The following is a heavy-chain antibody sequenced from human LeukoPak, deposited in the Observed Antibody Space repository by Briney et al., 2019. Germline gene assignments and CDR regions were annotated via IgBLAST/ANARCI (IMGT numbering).Heavy chain of an antibody. Sequence: GASVKVSCKASGYTFTGYYMHWVRQAPGQGLEWMGWINPNSGGTNYAQKFQGRVTMTRDTSISTAYMELSRLRSDDTAVYYCARDLYYDSSGHDYWGQGTLVTVSS. CDR1: GYTFTGYY. D-gene: IGHD3-22*01. CDR2: INPNSGGT. V-gene: IGHV1-2*02. CDR3: ARDLYYDSSGHDY. J-gene: IGHJ4*02.